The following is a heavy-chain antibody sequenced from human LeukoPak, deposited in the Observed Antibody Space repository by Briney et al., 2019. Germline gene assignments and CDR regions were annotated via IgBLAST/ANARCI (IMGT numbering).Heavy chain of an antibody. J-gene: IGHJ6*03. CDR1: GFTFSSYA. CDR2: ISGSGGKT. Sequence: GGSLRLSCAASGFTFSSYAMDWVRQAPGKGLEWVSTISGSGGKTSYADSVKGRFTISRDNSKNTLYLQMNSLRAEDTAVYYCAKDHYGSGASYMDVWGKETTVTISS. V-gene: IGHV3-23*01. CDR3: AKDHYGSGASYMDV. D-gene: IGHD3-10*01.